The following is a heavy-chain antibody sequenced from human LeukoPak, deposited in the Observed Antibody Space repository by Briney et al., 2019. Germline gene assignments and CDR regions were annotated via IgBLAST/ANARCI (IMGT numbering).Heavy chain of an antibody. CDR3: AKDSPTVTTVGWGAR. V-gene: IGHV3-23*01. CDR2: ISGSGGSA. J-gene: IGHJ4*02. Sequence: GGSLRLSCAASGFTFTSYAMSWVRQAPGKGLEWVSAISGSGGSAYYADSVKGRFTISRDNSKSTLYLQMNSLRVEDTAVYYCAKDSPTVTTVGWGARWGQGTLVTVSS. D-gene: IGHD4-17*01. CDR1: GFTFTSYA.